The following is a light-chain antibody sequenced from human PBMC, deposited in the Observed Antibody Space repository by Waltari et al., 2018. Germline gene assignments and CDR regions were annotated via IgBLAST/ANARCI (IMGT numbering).Light chain of an antibody. CDR2: GPT. V-gene: IGKV3-15*01. J-gene: IGKJ3*01. CDR1: QKISNN. CDR3: LQYNDWPPLFT. Sequence: EIEMTQSPAIMSVPPGERVPLSCSASQKISNNFAWYQQKPGQAPRLLSYGPTPRASGIPGRFRGSGSGTESTLTIDGLQSEDFAVYYCLQYNDWPPLFTFGPGTKVEIK.